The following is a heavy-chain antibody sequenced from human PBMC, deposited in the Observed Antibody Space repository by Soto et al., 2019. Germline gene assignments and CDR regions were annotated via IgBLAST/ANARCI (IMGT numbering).Heavy chain of an antibody. CDR2: MNPNSGNT. Sequence: ASVKVSCKASGYTFTSYDINWVRQATGQGLEWMGWMNPNSGNTGYAQKFQGRVTMTRNTSISTAYMELSSLRSEDTTVYYCARGRLQRNWFDPWGQGTLVTVSS. V-gene: IGHV1-8*01. CDR1: GYTFTSYD. CDR3: ARGRLQRNWFDP. D-gene: IGHD4-4*01. J-gene: IGHJ5*02.